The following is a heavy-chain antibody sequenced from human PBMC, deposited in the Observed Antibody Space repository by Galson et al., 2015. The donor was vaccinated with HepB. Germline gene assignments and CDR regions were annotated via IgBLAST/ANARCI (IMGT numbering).Heavy chain of an antibody. CDR3: ARDGSAAAYYYYYYGMDV. J-gene: IGHJ6*02. D-gene: IGHD6-13*01. Sequence: SVKVSCKASGYTFTSYAMHWVRQAPGQRLEWMGWINAGNGNTKYSQKFQGRVTITRDTSASTAYMELSSLRSEDTAVYYCARDGSAAAYYYYYYGMDVWGQGTTVTVSS. CDR2: INAGNGNT. CDR1: GYTFTSYA. V-gene: IGHV1-3*01.